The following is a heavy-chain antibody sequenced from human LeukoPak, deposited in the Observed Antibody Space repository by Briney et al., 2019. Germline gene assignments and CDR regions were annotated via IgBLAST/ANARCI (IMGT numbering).Heavy chain of an antibody. CDR3: ARPGQSSWWVYFNY. CDR1: GGSSSSYY. CDR2: IHTSGST. D-gene: IGHD2-15*01. Sequence: SETLSLTCTVSGGSSSSYYWTWIRQPPGKGLEWIEYIHTSGSTNYNPSLKSRVTMSVDTSKNQFSLRLSSVTAADTAVYYCARPGQSSWWVYFNYWGQGTLVTVSS. J-gene: IGHJ4*02. V-gene: IGHV4-4*09.